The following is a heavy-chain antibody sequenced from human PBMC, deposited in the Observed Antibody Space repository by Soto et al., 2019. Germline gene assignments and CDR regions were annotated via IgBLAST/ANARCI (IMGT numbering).Heavy chain of an antibody. D-gene: IGHD6-6*01. CDR3: ASLSIAARQFMVDY. CDR2: IYYSGST. Sequence: SETLSLTCTVSGGSISSSSYYWGWIRQPPGKGLEWIGSIYYSGSTYYNPSLKSRVTISVDTSKNQFSLKLSSVTAADTAVYYCASLSIAARQFMVDYWGQGTLVTVSS. V-gene: IGHV4-39*01. J-gene: IGHJ4*02. CDR1: GGSISSSSYY.